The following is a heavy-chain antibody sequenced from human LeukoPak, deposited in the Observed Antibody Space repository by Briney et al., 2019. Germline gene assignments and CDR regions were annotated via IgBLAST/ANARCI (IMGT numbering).Heavy chain of an antibody. D-gene: IGHD4/OR15-4a*01. Sequence: GSLRLSCAASGFNFEDYTMHWVRQTPGKGLEWVSFIYSDNTHYSDSVKGRFTISRDNSKNTLYLQMNSLRAEDTAVYYCARRAGAYSHPYDYWGQGTLVTVSS. CDR3: ARRAGAYSHPYDY. J-gene: IGHJ4*02. CDR1: GFNFEDYT. V-gene: IGHV3-53*01. CDR2: IYSDNT.